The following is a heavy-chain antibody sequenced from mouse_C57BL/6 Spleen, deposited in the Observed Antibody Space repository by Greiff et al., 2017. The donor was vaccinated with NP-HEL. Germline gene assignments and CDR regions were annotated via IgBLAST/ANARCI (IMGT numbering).Heavy chain of an antibody. Sequence: QVQLQQPGAELVKPGASVKLSCKASGYTFTSYWMQWVKQRPGQGLEWIGEIDPSDSYTNYNQKFKGKATLTVDTSSSTAYMQLSSLTSEDSAVYYCARGTVEDGDYWGQGTTLTVSS. CDR2: IDPSDSYT. CDR1: GYTFTSYW. CDR3: ARGTVEDGDY. D-gene: IGHD1-1*01. J-gene: IGHJ2*01. V-gene: IGHV1-50*01.